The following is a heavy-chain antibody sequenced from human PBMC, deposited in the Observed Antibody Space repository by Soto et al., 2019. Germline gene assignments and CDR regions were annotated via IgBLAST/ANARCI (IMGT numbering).Heavy chain of an antibody. J-gene: IGHJ4*02. CDR2: IWYDGSNK. D-gene: IGHD2-2*01. Sequence: QGQLVESGGGVVQPGRSLRLSCAASGFTFSSYGMHWVRQAPGKGLEWVAVIWYDGSNKYYVDSVKGRFTISRDNSKNTLSLQMNSLRAEDTAMYYCVRGACSRTSCYDYWGQGTLVTVSS. V-gene: IGHV3-33*01. CDR1: GFTFSSYG. CDR3: VRGACSRTSCYDY.